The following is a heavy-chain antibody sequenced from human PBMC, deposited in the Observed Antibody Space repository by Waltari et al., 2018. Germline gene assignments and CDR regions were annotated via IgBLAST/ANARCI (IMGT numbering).Heavy chain of an antibody. D-gene: IGHD4-17*01. J-gene: IGHJ3*02. CDR1: GFTLSTYS. CDR3: GRDVYGDYVGGGGGAFDI. CDR2: ISSRSYI. Sequence: EVQLVESGGGLVKPGGSLRLSCAASGFTLSTYSMNWVRQAPGKGREWFSSISSRSYICNVDSVKGRFTISRDNAKNSLYLQMNSLRAEDTAVYYCGRDVYGDYVGGGGGAFDIWGQGTMVTVSS. V-gene: IGHV3-21*01.